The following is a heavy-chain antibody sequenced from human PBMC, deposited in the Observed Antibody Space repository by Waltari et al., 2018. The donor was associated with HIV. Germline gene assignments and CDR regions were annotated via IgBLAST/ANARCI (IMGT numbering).Heavy chain of an antibody. CDR2: IYYSGSA. CDR3: VRDVEWFQS. J-gene: IGHJ5*01. CDR1: GGFIRSSSYY. D-gene: IGHD2-15*01. V-gene: IGHV4-39*07. Sequence: QLQLQESGPRLVKTSETLSITCQVSGGFIRSSSYYWGWIRQPPGKGLEWIANIYYSGSAYYNPSLKSRVTISVDTSKNQFSLKLSSVTVADTAVYYCVRDVEWFQSWGQGTLVIVSS.